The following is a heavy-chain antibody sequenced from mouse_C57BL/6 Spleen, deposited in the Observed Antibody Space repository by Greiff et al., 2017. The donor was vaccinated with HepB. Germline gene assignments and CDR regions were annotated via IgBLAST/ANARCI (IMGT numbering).Heavy chain of an antibody. CDR1: GFTFSDYG. CDR3: ARDDYYAWYFDV. V-gene: IGHV5-17*01. D-gene: IGHD2-3*01. J-gene: IGHJ1*03. Sequence: EVKLVESGGGLVKPGGSLKLSCAASGFTFSDYGMHCVRQAPEKGLEWVAYISSGSSTIYYADTVKGRFTISRDNAKNTLFLQMTSLRSEDTAMYYCARDDYYAWYFDVWGTGTTVTVSS. CDR2: ISSGSSTI.